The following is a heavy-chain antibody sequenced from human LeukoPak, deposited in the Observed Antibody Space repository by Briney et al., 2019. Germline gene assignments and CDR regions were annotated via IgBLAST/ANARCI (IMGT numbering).Heavy chain of an antibody. V-gene: IGHV3-33*01. D-gene: IGHD6-19*01. Sequence: PGRSLRLSCAASGFTFSSYGMHWVRQAPGKGLEWVAVIWYDGSNKYYADSVKGRFTISRDNSKNTLYLQVNSLRAEDTAVYYCARDSASAAFDIWGQGTMVTVSS. CDR2: IWYDGSNK. CDR1: GFTFSSYG. J-gene: IGHJ3*02. CDR3: ARDSASAAFDI.